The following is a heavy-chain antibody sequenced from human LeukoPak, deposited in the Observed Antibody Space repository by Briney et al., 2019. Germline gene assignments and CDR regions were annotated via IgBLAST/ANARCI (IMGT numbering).Heavy chain of an antibody. CDR2: IIPIFGTA. Sequence: SVKVSCKASGGTFSSYAISWVRRAPGQGLEWMGGIIPIFGTANYAQKFQGRVTITADESTSTAYMELSSLRSEDTAVYYCARDTGGSYQDGRAFDIWGQGTMVTVSS. CDR1: GGTFSSYA. D-gene: IGHD1-26*01. V-gene: IGHV1-69*13. CDR3: ARDTGGSYQDGRAFDI. J-gene: IGHJ3*02.